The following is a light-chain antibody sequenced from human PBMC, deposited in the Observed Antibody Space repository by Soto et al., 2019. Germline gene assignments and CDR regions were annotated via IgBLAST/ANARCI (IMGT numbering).Light chain of an antibody. CDR3: LSFDSSLSVV. Sequence: QSVLTQPPSVSGAPGQRVTISCTGSSSNIRAGYDVHWYQQLPGRAPKLLIYGNTNRPSGVPDRFSGSKSGTSASLAITGLQAEDEADYYCLSFDSSLSVVFGGWTKLTVL. V-gene: IGLV1-40*01. CDR2: GNT. J-gene: IGLJ2*01. CDR1: SSNIRAGYD.